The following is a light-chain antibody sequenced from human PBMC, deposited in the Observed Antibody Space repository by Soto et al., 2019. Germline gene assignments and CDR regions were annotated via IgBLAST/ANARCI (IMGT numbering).Light chain of an antibody. Sequence: QSALTQPASVSGSPGQSITISCTGTSSDVGGYNYVSWYQQHPGKAPKLMIYDVSNRPSGVSNRFSGSKSGNTASLTISGLRAEEGADYTSSSYTSSSPPGVFGGGTKLTVL. CDR1: SSDVGGYNY. CDR2: DVS. J-gene: IGLJ2*01. CDR3: SSYTSSSPPGV. V-gene: IGLV2-14*01.